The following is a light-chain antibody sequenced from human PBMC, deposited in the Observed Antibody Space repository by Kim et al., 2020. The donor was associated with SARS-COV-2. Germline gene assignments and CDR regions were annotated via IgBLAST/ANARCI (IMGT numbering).Light chain of an antibody. CDR3: QVWDSSTYV. CDR1: NIGSKS. Sequence: SEALGQTARITREGNNIGSKSVHWYQQKPGQAPVLVIYRDSNRPSGIPERFSGSNSGNTATLTISRGQAGDEADYYCQVWDSSTYVFGTGTKVTVL. V-gene: IGLV3-9*01. CDR2: RDS. J-gene: IGLJ1*01.